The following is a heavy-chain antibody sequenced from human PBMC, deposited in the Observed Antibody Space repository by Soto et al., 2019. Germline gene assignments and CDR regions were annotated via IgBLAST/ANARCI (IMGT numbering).Heavy chain of an antibody. Sequence: QVQLVESGGGVVQPEKSLRLSCAASGFTFSSHGMHWVRQAPGKGLEWVAVISSDGTNKYYAESVKGRFTISRDNSKNPLYLQMNSLRAEDTAVYYCASRVPHGAYGAPYFQHWGQGTLVTVS. D-gene: IGHD2-2*01. CDR2: ISSDGTNK. V-gene: IGHV3-30*03. CDR3: ASRVPHGAYGAPYFQH. J-gene: IGHJ1*01. CDR1: GFTFSSHG.